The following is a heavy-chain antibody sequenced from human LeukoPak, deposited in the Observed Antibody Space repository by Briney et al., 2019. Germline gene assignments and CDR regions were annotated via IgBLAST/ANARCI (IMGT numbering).Heavy chain of an antibody. CDR2: ISYDGSNK. V-gene: IGHV3-30*04. CDR3: ARVRGVIIGYFDY. J-gene: IGHJ4*02. Sequence: PGGSLRLSCAASGFTFSSYAMHWVRQAPGKGLEWVAVISYDGSNKYYADSVKGRFTISRDNSKNTLYLQMNSLRAEDTAVYYCARVRGVIIGYFDYWGQGTLVIVSS. CDR1: GFTFSSYA. D-gene: IGHD3-10*01.